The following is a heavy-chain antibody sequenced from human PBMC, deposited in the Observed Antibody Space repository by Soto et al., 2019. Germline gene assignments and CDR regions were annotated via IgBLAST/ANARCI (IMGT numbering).Heavy chain of an antibody. J-gene: IGHJ5*02. Sequence: GSLRLSCAASGFTFSSYGMHWVRQAPGKGLEWVAVIWYDGSNKYYADSVKGRFTISRDNSKNTLYLQMNSLRAEDTAVYYCARDRGPAAAALYAWGQGTLVTVSS. D-gene: IGHD6-13*01. V-gene: IGHV3-33*01. CDR1: GFTFSSYG. CDR2: IWYDGSNK. CDR3: ARDRGPAAAALYA.